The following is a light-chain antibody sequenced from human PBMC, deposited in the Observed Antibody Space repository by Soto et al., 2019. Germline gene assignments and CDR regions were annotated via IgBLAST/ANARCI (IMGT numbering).Light chain of an antibody. Sequence: EIVLTQSPGTLSLSPGERATLSCRASQSVRSNYLAWYQQRPGQAPRLLIYGASTRAPGIPDRFSGSGSGTDFTLTISRLEPEDFAVYYCQQYGSSPQFTFGPGTKVDIK. J-gene: IGKJ3*01. CDR3: QQYGSSPQFT. V-gene: IGKV3-20*01. CDR2: GAS. CDR1: QSVRSNY.